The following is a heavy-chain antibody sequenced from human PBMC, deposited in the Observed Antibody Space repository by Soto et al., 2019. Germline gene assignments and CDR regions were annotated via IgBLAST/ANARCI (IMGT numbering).Heavy chain of an antibody. D-gene: IGHD5-12*01. V-gene: IGHV3-23*01. CDR2: ISGRSDNT. Sequence: EVRLLESGGGLVQPGGSLRLSCAASGFSFGNYAMSWVRQAPGKGLEWVSAISGRSDNTYYADSVKGRFTISRDNSKNPLYLQMNSLRAEDTAIFYWAKNGYESDVLWGFDPWGQGPRVTVSS. CDR3: AKNGYESDVLWGFDP. CDR1: GFSFGNYA. J-gene: IGHJ5*02.